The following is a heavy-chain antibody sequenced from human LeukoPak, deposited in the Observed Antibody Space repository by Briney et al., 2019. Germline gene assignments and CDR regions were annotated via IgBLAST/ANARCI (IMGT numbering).Heavy chain of an antibody. CDR2: ITGTGSTT. J-gene: IGHJ4*02. CDR3: AKSSDVVTRNVDC. Sequence: GGSLRLSCAASGFTFSDYAMTWVRQAPGKGLEWVSAITGTGSTTYYADSVKGRFSFSRDNSKNTVFLQMNSLRVEDTAIYYCAKSSDVVTRNVDCWGQGTLVTVSS. D-gene: IGHD5-12*01. CDR1: GFTFSDYA. V-gene: IGHV3-23*01.